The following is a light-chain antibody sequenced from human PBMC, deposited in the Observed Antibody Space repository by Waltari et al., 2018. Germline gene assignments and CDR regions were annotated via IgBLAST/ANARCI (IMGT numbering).Light chain of an antibody. CDR1: QLGGTS. Sequence: SYELNPPPSVSVSPGQTARITCPGDQLGGTSTCWYQQKPGQSPVLVISQDTKRPPGIPERFSGSNSGNTATLTISGTQATDEADYYCQAWDSITVVFGGGTKLTVL. V-gene: IGLV3-1*01. CDR3: QAWDSITVV. J-gene: IGLJ2*01. CDR2: QDT.